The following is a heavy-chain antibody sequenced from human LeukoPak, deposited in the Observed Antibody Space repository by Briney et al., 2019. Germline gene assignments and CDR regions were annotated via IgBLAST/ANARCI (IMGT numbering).Heavy chain of an antibody. CDR1: GYSFSSYW. CDR2: IYPGDSDA. J-gene: IGHJ3*02. CDR3: AGLDIVAIPAAMSDAFDI. D-gene: IGHD2-2*01. V-gene: IGHV5-51*01. Sequence: GESLKISCKGSGYSFSSYWIGWVRQMPGKGLEGMGIIYPGDSDARYSPSFQGQVTISADKSISTAYLQWSGLKASDTAMYYCAGLDIVAIPAAMSDAFDIWGQGTLVTVSS.